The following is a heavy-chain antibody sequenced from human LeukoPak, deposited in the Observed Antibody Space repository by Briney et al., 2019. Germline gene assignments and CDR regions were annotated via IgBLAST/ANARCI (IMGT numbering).Heavy chain of an antibody. V-gene: IGHV3-30*18. D-gene: IGHD1-1*01. J-gene: IGHJ4*02. CDR1: GFTFSSYG. CDR3: AKGQELDDGVFES. CDR2: ISYDGSNK. Sequence: PGGSLRLSCAASGFTFSSYGMHWVRQAPGKGLEWVAVISYDGSNKYYADSVKGRFTISRDNSKNTVYLEMKSLRVEDTAIYYCAKGQELDDGVFESWGQGTLVTVSS.